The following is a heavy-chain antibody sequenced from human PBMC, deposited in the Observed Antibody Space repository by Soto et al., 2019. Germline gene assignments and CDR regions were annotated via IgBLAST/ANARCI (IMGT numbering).Heavy chain of an antibody. D-gene: IGHD2-2*01. CDR1: GGSISSGGYS. CDR3: ARSIVVVPAAFDY. J-gene: IGHJ4*02. Sequence: SETLSLTCAVSGGSISSGGYSWSWIRQPPGKGLEWIGCIYHSGSTYYNPSLKSRVTISVDRSKNQFSLKLSSVTAADTAVYYCARSIVVVPAAFDYWGQGTLVTVSS. CDR2: IYHSGST. V-gene: IGHV4-30-2*01.